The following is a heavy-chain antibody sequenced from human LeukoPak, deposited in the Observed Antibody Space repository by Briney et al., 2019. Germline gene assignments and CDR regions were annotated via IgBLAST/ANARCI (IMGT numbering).Heavy chain of an antibody. CDR3: ARAPDFWSGYPEHFDY. V-gene: IGHV7-4-1*02. CDR1: GYTLTELS. J-gene: IGHJ4*02. D-gene: IGHD3-3*01. Sequence: ASVKVSCKVSGYTLTELSMHWVRQAPGQGLEWMGWINTNTGNPTNAQGFTGRFVFSLDTSVSTAYLQISSLKAEDTAVYYCARAPDFWSGYPEHFDYWGQGTLVTVSS. CDR2: INTNTGNP.